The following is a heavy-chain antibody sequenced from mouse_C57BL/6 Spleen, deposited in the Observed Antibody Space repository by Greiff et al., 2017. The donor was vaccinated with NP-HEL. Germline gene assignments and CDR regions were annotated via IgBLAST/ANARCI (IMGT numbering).Heavy chain of an antibody. J-gene: IGHJ4*01. CDR3: ARRVLLYYAMDY. D-gene: IGHD2-14*01. V-gene: IGHV1-18*01. Sequence: EVQLQQSGPELVKPGASVKIPCKASGYTFTDYNMDWVKQSHGKSLEWIGDINPNNGGTIYNQKFKGKATLTVDKSSSTAYMELRSLTSEDTAVYYCARRVLLYYAMDYWGQGTSVTVSS. CDR2: INPNNGGT. CDR1: GYTFTDYN.